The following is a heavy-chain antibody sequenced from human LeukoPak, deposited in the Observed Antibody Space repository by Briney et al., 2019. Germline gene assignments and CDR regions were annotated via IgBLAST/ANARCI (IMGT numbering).Heavy chain of an antibody. V-gene: IGHV3-48*03. CDR1: GFPFSSYE. CDR3: VKGADGDYDFEASFYLES. J-gene: IGHJ4*02. Sequence: PGGSLRLSCAASGFPFSSYEMNWVRQAPGKRLQWVSYISSSGNKIYYAASVKGRFTISRDNAKNSLYLQIDSLRAEDTAVYYCVKGADGDYDFEASFYLESWGQGTLVTVSS. D-gene: IGHD4-17*01. CDR2: ISSSGNKI.